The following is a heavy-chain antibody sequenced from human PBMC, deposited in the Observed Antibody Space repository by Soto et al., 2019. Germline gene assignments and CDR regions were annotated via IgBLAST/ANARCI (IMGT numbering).Heavy chain of an antibody. Sequence: LGESLKISCKGSGYSFPIDWIGWVRQMPGKGLEWMGSIYPADSDTRYSPSFQGQVTISADKSIRTAYLEWSSLKASDSGVYYCXRIPHSTTSYYDYPSGMDVWGQGTTVTVYS. CDR2: IYPADSDT. CDR1: GYSFPIDW. J-gene: IGHJ6*02. D-gene: IGHD2-2*01. V-gene: IGHV5-51*01. CDR3: XRIPHSTTSYYDYPSGMDV.